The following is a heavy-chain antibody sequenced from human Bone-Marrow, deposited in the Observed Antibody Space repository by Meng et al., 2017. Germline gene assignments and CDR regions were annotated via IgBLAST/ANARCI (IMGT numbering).Heavy chain of an antibody. V-gene: IGHV4-34*01. J-gene: IGHJ4*02. CDR1: CGAFNGYY. D-gene: IGHD6-19*01. CDR3: ARGELAGTDY. CDR2: INHSGST. Sequence: QVQLQQWGAGLLKPSETLSLTGAVLCGAFNGYYWSWNRQPPGKGLEWNGEINHSGSTNYNPSLKSRVTISVDTSKNQFSLKLSSVTAADTAVYYCARGELAGTDYWGQGTLVTVSS.